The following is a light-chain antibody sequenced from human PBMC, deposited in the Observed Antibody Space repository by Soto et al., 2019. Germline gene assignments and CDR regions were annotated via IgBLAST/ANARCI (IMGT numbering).Light chain of an antibody. CDR2: SNN. CDR3: AAWDDSPNAYVV. V-gene: IGLV1-44*01. CDR1: SSNIGSNT. J-gene: IGLJ2*01. Sequence: QSVLTQPPSASGTPGQRVTISCSGSSSNIGSNTVNWYQQLPGAAPKLLIYSNNQRSSGVPDRFSGSKSGTSASLAISGLQSEDEADYFCAAWDDSPNAYVVFGGGTKVTVL.